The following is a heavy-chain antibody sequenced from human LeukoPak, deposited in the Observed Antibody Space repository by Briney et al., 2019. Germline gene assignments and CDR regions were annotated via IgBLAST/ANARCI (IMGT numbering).Heavy chain of an antibody. D-gene: IGHD4-17*01. CDR1: GGTFSRYA. J-gene: IGHJ3*02. CDR2: IIPIFGTA. V-gene: IGHV1-69*01. Sequence: GASLKVSCKASGGTFSRYAINWVRQAPGQGLEWMGGIIPIFGTANYAQKFQGRVTIIADESTSTAYMELSSLRSEDTAVYYCARDWDYGDYINAFDIWGQGTMVTVSS. CDR3: ARDWDYGDYINAFDI.